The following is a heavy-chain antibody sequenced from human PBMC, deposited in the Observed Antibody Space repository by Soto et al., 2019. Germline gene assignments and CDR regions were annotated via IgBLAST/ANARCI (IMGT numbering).Heavy chain of an antibody. J-gene: IGHJ6*03. V-gene: IGHV3-33*01. CDR2: IWYDGSNK. Sequence: PGGSLRLSCAASGFTFSSYGMHWVRQAPGKGLEWVAVIWYDGSNKYYADSVKGRFTISRDNSKNTLYLQMNSLRAEDTAVYYCASKPAGSGYAEGPNYYYYYMDVWGKGTTVTVSS. D-gene: IGHD5-12*01. CDR1: GFTFSSYG. CDR3: ASKPAGSGYAEGPNYYYYYMDV.